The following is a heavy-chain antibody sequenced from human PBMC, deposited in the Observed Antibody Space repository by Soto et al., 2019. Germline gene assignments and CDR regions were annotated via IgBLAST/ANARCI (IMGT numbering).Heavy chain of an antibody. Sequence: SETLSLTCTVSGDSISSDGYYWSWIRQHPGKGLEWIGYIDYSGSTYYNPSLKSRVTMSIDTSKNRFSLNLGSVTAADTAVFYCARGGYCRGSSCYTPVHWFDRWGQGTLVTVAS. CDR1: GDSISSDGYY. CDR3: ARGGYCRGSSCYTPVHWFDR. D-gene: IGHD2-2*02. CDR2: IDYSGST. J-gene: IGHJ5*02. V-gene: IGHV4-31*03.